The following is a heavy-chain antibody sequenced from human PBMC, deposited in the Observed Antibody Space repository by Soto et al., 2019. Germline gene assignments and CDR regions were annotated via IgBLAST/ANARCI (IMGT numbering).Heavy chain of an antibody. V-gene: IGHV3-23*01. D-gene: IGHD6-19*01. CDR2: ISVSGGST. CDR3: AKDISPYSSGTYFDF. CDR1: GFTFSNYA. Sequence: GGSLRLSCAASGFTFSNYAMNWVRQAPGKGLEWVSSISVSGGSTYYADSVKGRFTISRDNSKNTLFLQMDSLRAEDTAVYYCAKDISPYSSGTYFDFWGQGTLVTVSS. J-gene: IGHJ4*02.